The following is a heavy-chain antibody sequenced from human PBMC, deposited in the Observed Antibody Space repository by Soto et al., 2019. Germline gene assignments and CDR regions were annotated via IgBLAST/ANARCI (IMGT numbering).Heavy chain of an antibody. D-gene: IGHD6-19*01. CDR3: GRESIAVAGTFTHHNWFDP. V-gene: IGHV4-59*01. J-gene: IGHJ5*02. Sequence: PSETLSLTCTVSGGSISSYYWSWIRQPPGKGLEWIGYIYYSGSTNYNPSLKSRVTISVDTSKNQFSLKLSSVTAADAAVYYCGRESIAVAGTFTHHNWFDPWGQGTLVTVSS. CDR2: IYYSGST. CDR1: GGSISSYY.